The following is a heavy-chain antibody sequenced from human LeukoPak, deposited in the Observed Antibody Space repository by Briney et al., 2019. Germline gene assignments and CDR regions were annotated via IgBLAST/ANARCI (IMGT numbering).Heavy chain of an antibody. CDR1: GFTFSGYW. D-gene: IGHD6-13*01. J-gene: IGHJ4*02. CDR2: IKQDGSEK. Sequence: GGSLRLSCAASGFTFSGYWMSWVRQAPGKGLEWVANIKQDGSEKYYVDSVKGRFTISRDNAKNSLYLQMNSLRAEDTAVYYCARDGRGVSSWYRPVIYYFDYWGQGTLVTVSS. CDR3: ARDGRGVSSWYRPVIYYFDY. V-gene: IGHV3-7*03.